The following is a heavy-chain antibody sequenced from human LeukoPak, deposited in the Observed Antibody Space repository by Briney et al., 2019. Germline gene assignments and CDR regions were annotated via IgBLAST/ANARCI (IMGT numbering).Heavy chain of an antibody. CDR3: ARSTRITIFGVVIPSYFDY. D-gene: IGHD3-3*01. V-gene: IGHV3-48*03. CDR2: ISSSGSTI. J-gene: IGHJ4*02. Sequence: GGSLRLSCAASGFTFSSYEMNWVRQAPGKGLEWVSYISSSGSTIYYADSVKGRFTISRDNAKNSLYLQMNSLRAEDTAVYYCARSTRITIFGVVIPSYFDYWGQGTPVTVSS. CDR1: GFTFSSYE.